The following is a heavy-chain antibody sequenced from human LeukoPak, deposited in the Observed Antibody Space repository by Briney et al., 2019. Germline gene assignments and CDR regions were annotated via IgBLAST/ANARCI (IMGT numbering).Heavy chain of an antibody. D-gene: IGHD3-10*01. CDR3: TTEERDVHGSGSYDN. CDR1: GFTFSNAW. J-gene: IGHJ4*02. CDR2: IKSKTDGGTT. V-gene: IGHV3-15*01. Sequence: GGSLRLSCAASGFTFSNAWMSWVRQAPGKGLEWVGRIKSKTDGGTTDYAAPVKGRFTISRDDSKNTLYLQMNSLKTEDTAVYYCTTEERDVHGSGSYDNWGQGTLVTVSS.